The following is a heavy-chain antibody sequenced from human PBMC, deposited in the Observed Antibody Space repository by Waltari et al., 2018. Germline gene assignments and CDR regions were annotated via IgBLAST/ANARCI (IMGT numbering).Heavy chain of an antibody. CDR3: ARQTWIQLWLYAFDI. J-gene: IGHJ3*02. V-gene: IGHV4-38-2*01. CDR1: GYSFSSGYY. CDR2: IYHSGST. D-gene: IGHD5-18*01. Sequence: QVQLQESGPGLVKPSETLSLTCAVSGYSFSSGYYWVWIRQPPGKGLEWIGSIYHSGSTYYNPSLKSRVTISVDTSKNQFSLKLSSVTAADTAVYYCARQTWIQLWLYAFDIWGQGTMVTVSS.